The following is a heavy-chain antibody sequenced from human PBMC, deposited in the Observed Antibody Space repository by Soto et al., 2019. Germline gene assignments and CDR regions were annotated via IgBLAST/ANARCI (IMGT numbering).Heavy chain of an antibody. Sequence: QVQLVQSGAEVKKPGSSVKVSCKASGGTFSSYAINWVRQAPGQGLEWMGGIIPIFGTANYAQKFQGRVTITADESTSTAYMELSSLRSEDTAVYYCARERYCSSTSCYTLWHYYYYGMDVWGQGTTVTVSS. CDR2: IIPIFGTA. J-gene: IGHJ6*02. CDR3: ARERYCSSTSCYTLWHYYYYGMDV. D-gene: IGHD2-2*02. V-gene: IGHV1-69*01. CDR1: GGTFSSYA.